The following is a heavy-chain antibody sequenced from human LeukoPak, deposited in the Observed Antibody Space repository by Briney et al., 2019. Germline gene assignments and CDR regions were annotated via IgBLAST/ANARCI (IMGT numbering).Heavy chain of an antibody. CDR2: IPSGTRT. D-gene: IGHD1-26*01. CDR1: VFTFSSHV. J-gene: IGHJ4*02. Sequence: GGSLMLSCLAYVFTFSSHVVNWVRQAPGKGLEWVSGIPSGTRTYYADSVKGRFAISRDNSKNTLYLQMNSLRAEDTAVYYCAKDGNSGTYYSIDYWGQGTLVTVSS. CDR3: AKDGNSGTYYSIDY. V-gene: IGHV3-23*01.